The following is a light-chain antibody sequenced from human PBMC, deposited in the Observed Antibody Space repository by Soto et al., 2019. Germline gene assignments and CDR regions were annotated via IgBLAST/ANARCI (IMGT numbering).Light chain of an antibody. CDR3: QQSYSTPPWT. Sequence: EIVLTQSPGTLSLSPGERATLSCRASQSFSSTYLAWYQQKPGQAPRLLIYGASSRATGIPDRFSGGGSGTDFSLTISRLDPEDFATYFCQQSYSTPPWTFGQGTKVEIK. V-gene: IGKV3-20*01. J-gene: IGKJ1*01. CDR2: GAS. CDR1: QSFSSTY.